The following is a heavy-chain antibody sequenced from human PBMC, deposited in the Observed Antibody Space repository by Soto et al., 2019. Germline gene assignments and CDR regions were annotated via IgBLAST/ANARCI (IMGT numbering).Heavy chain of an antibody. V-gene: IGHV4-38-2*01. CDR2: IYHSGST. J-gene: IGHJ6*02. CDR3: ARGLGGSYYYYYGMDV. Sequence: SETLSLTCAVSGYSISSGYYWGWIRQPPGKGLEWIGSIYHSGSTYYNPSLKSRVTISVDTSKNQFSLKLSSVTAADTAVYYCARGLGGSYYYYYGMDVWGQGTTVTV. CDR1: GYSISSGYY. D-gene: IGHD1-26*01.